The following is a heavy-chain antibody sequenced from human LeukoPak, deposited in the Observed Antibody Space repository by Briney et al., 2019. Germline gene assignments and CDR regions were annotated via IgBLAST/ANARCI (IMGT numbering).Heavy chain of an antibody. CDR2: MTPNSGNT. CDR1: GYTFTSYD. V-gene: IGHV1-8*01. CDR3: ARGYSERVIAAAGTSDY. D-gene: IGHD6-13*01. Sequence: ASVKVSCRASGYTFTSYDINWVRQATGQGLEWMGWMTPNSGNTGYAQKFQGRVTMNRYTSISTAYMELSSLRSEDTAVYYCARGYSERVIAAAGTSDYWGQGTLVTVSS. J-gene: IGHJ4*02.